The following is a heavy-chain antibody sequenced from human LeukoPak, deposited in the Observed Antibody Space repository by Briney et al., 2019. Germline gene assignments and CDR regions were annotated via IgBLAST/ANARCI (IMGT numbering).Heavy chain of an antibody. CDR2: ISGSGGST. CDR3: AKVGYYDSSGPPDY. Sequence: PGGSLRLSCAASRFTFSTYAMSWVRQAPGKGLEWVSTISGSGGSTYYADSVKGRFTISRDNSKNTLYLQMNSLRAGDTAVYYCAKVGYYDSSGPPDYWGQGTLVTVSS. J-gene: IGHJ4*02. D-gene: IGHD3-22*01. V-gene: IGHV3-23*01. CDR1: RFTFSTYA.